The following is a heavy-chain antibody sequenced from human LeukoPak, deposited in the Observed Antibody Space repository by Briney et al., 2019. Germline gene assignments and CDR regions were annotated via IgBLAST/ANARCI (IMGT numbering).Heavy chain of an antibody. CDR2: INPSGGST. V-gene: IGHV1-46*01. CDR1: GYTFTGYY. Sequence: GASVKVSCKASGYTFTGYYMHWVRQAPGQGLEWMGIINPSGGSTIYAQKFQGRVTMTEDTSTDTAYMELSSLRSEDTAVYYCATGGVGSGYYNAFDIWGQGTMVTVSS. D-gene: IGHD3-22*01. CDR3: ATGGVGSGYYNAFDI. J-gene: IGHJ3*02.